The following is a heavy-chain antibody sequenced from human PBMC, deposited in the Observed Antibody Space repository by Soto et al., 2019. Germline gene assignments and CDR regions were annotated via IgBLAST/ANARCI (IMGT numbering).Heavy chain of an antibody. Sequence: SETLSLTCTVSGDSVSRYFWTWIRQPPGKEMEWIGYVFYTGGTNYNPSLRGRATISLHTSRNQFSLNLTSVTAADTAVYYWARGNQLVFNYWGQGILVTVSS. V-gene: IGHV4-59*02. CDR2: VFYTGGT. J-gene: IGHJ4*02. CDR1: GDSVSRYF. CDR3: ARGNQLVFNY.